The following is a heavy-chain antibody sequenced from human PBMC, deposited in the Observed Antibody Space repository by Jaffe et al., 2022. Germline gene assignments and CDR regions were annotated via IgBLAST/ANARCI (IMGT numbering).Heavy chain of an antibody. CDR1: GYTFTSYA. D-gene: IGHD6-19*01. CDR2: INAGNGNT. V-gene: IGHV1-3*01. CDR3: ARDRRAAVAAFRNWFDP. Sequence: QVQLVQSGAEVKKPGASVKVSCKASGYTFTSYAMHWVRQAPGQRLEWMGWINAGNGNTKYSQKFQGRVTITRDTSASTAYMELSSLRSEDTAVYYCARDRRAAVAAFRNWFDPWGQGTLVTVSS. J-gene: IGHJ5*02.